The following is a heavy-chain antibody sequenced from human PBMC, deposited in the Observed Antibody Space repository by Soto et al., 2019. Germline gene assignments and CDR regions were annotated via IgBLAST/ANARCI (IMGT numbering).Heavy chain of an antibody. V-gene: IGHV4-30-4*01. CDR2: LYHGEST. CDR3: ARAKAPLYSSSWYWFDP. D-gene: IGHD6-13*01. Sequence: PSETLSLTCTVSGVSITDGNYYWSWIRQSPGKGLEWIGHLYHGESTYTNPSLKSRPTISVDTSKTQFSLKLSSVTAADTAVYYCARAKAPLYSSSWYWFDPWGQGTLVTVSS. CDR1: GVSITDGNYY. J-gene: IGHJ5*02.